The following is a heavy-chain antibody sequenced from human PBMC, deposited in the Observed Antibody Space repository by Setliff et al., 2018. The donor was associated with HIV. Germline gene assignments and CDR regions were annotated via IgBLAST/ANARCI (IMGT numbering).Heavy chain of an antibody. J-gene: IGHJ6*02. CDR1: GYTFTDYA. D-gene: IGHD5-12*01. Sequence: APVKVSCKASGYTFTDYAIYWMRQAPGQRLEWLGWINAGNGNTEYSQNFQGRVTISRDTSASTAYMELSSLRSEDTAVYYCARDSAIVTTIIDHYYGMDVWGQGTTVTVSS. CDR2: INAGNGNT. CDR3: ARDSAIVTTIIDHYYGMDV. V-gene: IGHV1-3*01.